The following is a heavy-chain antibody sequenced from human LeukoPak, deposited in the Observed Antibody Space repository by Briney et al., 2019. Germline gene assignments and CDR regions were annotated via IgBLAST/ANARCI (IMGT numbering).Heavy chain of an antibody. V-gene: IGHV1-69*05. CDR2: VIPIFGSA. Sequence: SVKVSCKASGGTFSSYAISWVRQAPGQGLEWMGGVIPIFGSASYAQKFQGRVTITTDESTSTAYMELSSLRFDDTAVYYCARGNGDYDWFDPWGQGTLVTVSS. CDR3: ARGNGDYDWFDP. CDR1: GGTFSSYA. J-gene: IGHJ5*02. D-gene: IGHD4-17*01.